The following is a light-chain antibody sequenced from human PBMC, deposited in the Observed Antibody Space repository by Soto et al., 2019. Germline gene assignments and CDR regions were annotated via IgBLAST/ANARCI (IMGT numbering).Light chain of an antibody. CDR2: AAF. J-gene: IGKJ1*01. V-gene: IGKV1-39*01. CDR1: QSISSY. Sequence: DIQMTQSPYSLSASVGDRVTITCRASQSISSYLNWYQQKPGKAPKLLIYAAFSLQSGVPSRFSGSEDGTDFTLTIRSLQPADFTTNYCQPRPEATSTFGKRNKVDI. CDR3: QPRPEATST.